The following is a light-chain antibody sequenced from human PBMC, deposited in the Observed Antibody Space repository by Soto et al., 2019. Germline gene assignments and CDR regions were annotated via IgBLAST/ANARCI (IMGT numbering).Light chain of an antibody. CDR3: QQYNNYGSWT. V-gene: IGKV1-5*03. CDR2: KAS. Sequence: DIQMTQSPSTLSASVGDRVTITCRASQSISGWLAWYQQNPGKAPKLLIYKASTLESGVPSRFSGSGSGTEFTLNISRLQPDDFATYYCQQYNNYGSWTFGQGTKVEIK. CDR1: QSISGW. J-gene: IGKJ1*01.